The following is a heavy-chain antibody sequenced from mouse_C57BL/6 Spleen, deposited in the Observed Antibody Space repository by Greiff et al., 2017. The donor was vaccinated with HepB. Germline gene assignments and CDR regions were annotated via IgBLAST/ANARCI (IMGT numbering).Heavy chain of an antibody. J-gene: IGHJ4*01. Sequence: QVQLQQSGPGLVQPSQSLSITCTVSGFSLTSYGVHWVRQSPGKGLEWLGVIWSGGSTDYNAAFISRLSISKDNSKSQVFFKMNSLQADDTARYYCARRGYEYEEAHYYAMDYWGQGTSVTVSS. CDR3: ARRGYEYEEAHYYAMDY. V-gene: IGHV2-2*01. CDR2: IWSGGST. CDR1: GFSLTSYG. D-gene: IGHD2-4*01.